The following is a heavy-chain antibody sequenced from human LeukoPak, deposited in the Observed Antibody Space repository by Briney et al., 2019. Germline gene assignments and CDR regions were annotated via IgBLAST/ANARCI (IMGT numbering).Heavy chain of an antibody. Sequence: PSETLSLTCTVSGGSISSGSYYWSWIRQPPGKGLEWIGYIYYSGSTYYNPSLKSRVTISVDTSKNQFSLKLSSVTAADTAVYYCARVRYYDSSGVDYWGQGTLVTVSS. CDR3: ARVRYYDSSGVDY. D-gene: IGHD3-22*01. CDR2: IYYSGST. V-gene: IGHV4-30-4*08. CDR1: GGSISSGSYY. J-gene: IGHJ4*02.